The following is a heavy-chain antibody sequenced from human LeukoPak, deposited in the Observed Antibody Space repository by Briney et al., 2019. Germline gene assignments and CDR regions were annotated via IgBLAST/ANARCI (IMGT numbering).Heavy chain of an antibody. CDR2: VSWNSDHT. D-gene: IGHD1-26*01. J-gene: IGHJ4*02. V-gene: IGHV3-43*01. Sequence: RGSLRLSCAASGFTFDDYTMHWVRRPPGKGLEWVSLVSWNSDHTSYADSVKGRFTISRDNSKNSLYLEMSSLRIEDTAFYYCAKDFQGIVGATQIDFWGQGTLVTVSS. CDR1: GFTFDDYT. CDR3: AKDFQGIVGATQIDF.